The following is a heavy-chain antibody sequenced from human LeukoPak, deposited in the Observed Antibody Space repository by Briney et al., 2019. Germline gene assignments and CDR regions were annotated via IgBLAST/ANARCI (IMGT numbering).Heavy chain of an antibody. CDR1: GFTFSSYG. V-gene: IGHV3-64D*09. CDR3: VKSGTWADFDS. D-gene: IGHD1-26*01. CDR2: ISNKGGST. Sequence: GGSLRLSCSASGFTFSSYGMHWVRQAPGKGLEYVSGISNKGGSTYYADSVKGRFTISRDNSKNTLHLQMSGLRADDTAVYYCVKSGTWADFDSWGQGTLVTVSS. J-gene: IGHJ4*02.